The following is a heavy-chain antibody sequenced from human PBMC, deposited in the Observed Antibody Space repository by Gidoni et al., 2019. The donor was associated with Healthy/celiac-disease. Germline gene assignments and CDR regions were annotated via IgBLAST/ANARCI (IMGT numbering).Heavy chain of an antibody. CDR1: GGSFSGYY. D-gene: IGHD1-26*01. CDR2: INHSGST. CDR3: ASLVGATK. V-gene: IGHV4-34*01. J-gene: IGHJ4*02. Sequence: VHPQQSGAPLLTPSETLSPTCAVSGGSFSGYYWSWIRQPPGKGLEWIGEINHSGSTNYNPSLKSRVTISVDTSKNQFSLKLSSVTAADTAVNYCASLVGATKWGQGTLVTVSS.